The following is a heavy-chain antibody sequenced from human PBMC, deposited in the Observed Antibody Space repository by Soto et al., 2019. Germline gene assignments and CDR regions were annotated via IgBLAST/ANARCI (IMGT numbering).Heavy chain of an antibody. CDR1: GYTFTSYA. CDR2: INAGNGNT. J-gene: IGHJ4*02. CDR3: ARGSGYYFGVDY. D-gene: IGHD3-22*01. V-gene: IGHV1-3*01. Sequence: ASVKVSCKASGYTFTSYAMHWVRQAPGQRLECMGWINAGNGNTKYSQKFQGRVTITRDTSASTAYMELSSLRSEDTAVYYCARGSGYYFGVDYWGEGTLVTVSS.